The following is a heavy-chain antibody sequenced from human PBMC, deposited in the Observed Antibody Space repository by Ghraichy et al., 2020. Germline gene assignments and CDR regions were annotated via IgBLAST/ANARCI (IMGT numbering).Heavy chain of an antibody. CDR1: GGSFSGYY. CDR2: INHSGST. D-gene: IGHD6-13*01. Sequence: SETLSLTCAVYGGSFSGYYWSWIRQPPGKGLEWIGEINHSGSTNYNPSLKSRVTISVDTSKNQFSLKLSSVTAADTAVYYCASGIAAAGTLWGSHSRFDYWGQGTLVTVSS. V-gene: IGHV4-34*01. J-gene: IGHJ4*02. CDR3: ASGIAAAGTLWGSHSRFDY.